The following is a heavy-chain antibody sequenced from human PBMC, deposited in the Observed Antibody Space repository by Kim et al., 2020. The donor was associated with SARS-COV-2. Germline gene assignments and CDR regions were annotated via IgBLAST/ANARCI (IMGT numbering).Heavy chain of an antibody. Sequence: SETLSLTCTVSGGSISSYYWSWIRQPAGKGLEWIGRIYTSGSTNYNPSLKSRVTMSVDTSKNQFSLKLSSVTAADTAVYYCARGGYLKYYYGSGSYPLDYWGQGTLVTVSS. D-gene: IGHD3-10*01. CDR3: ARGGYLKYYYGSGSYPLDY. CDR1: GGSISSYY. V-gene: IGHV4-4*07. CDR2: IYTSGST. J-gene: IGHJ4*02.